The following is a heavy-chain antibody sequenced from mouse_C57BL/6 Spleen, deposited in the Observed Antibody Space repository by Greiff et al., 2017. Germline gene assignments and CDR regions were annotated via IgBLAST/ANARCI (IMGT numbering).Heavy chain of an antibody. CDR3: AREAAQAKGAMDY. V-gene: IGHV1-55*01. D-gene: IGHD3-2*02. CDR2: IYPGSGST. J-gene: IGHJ4*01. Sequence: QVQLKQSGAELVKPGASVKMSCKASGYTFTSYWITWVKQRPGQGLEWIGDIYPGSGSTNYNEKFKSKATLTVDTSSSTAYMQLSSLTSEDSAVYYCAREAAQAKGAMDYWGQGTSVTVSS. CDR1: GYTFTSYW.